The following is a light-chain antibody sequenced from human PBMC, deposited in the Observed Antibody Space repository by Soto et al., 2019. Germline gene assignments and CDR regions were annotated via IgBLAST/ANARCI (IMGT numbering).Light chain of an antibody. Sequence: QSALTQPASVSGSPGQSITISCTGTSSDVGGYNYVSWYQQHPGKAPKRMIYEVSNRPSGVSDRFSGSRSGNTASLTISGLQAEDESDSYCSSYTSSSTWVFGGGTKLTVL. V-gene: IGLV2-14*01. CDR1: SSDVGGYNY. J-gene: IGLJ3*02. CDR3: SSYTSSSTWV. CDR2: EVS.